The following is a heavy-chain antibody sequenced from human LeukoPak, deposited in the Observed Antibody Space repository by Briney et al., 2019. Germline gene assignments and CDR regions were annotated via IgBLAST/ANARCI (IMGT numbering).Heavy chain of an antibody. Sequence: GGSLRLSCAASGFTFSNAWMSWVRHAPGKGLEWVGRIKSKTDGGTTDYAAPVKGRFTISRNDSKNTLYLQMNSLKTEDTAVYYCTRGRRLFYDYWGQGTLVTVSS. CDR1: GFTFSNAW. CDR3: TRGRRLFYDY. CDR2: IKSKTDGGTT. V-gene: IGHV3-15*01. J-gene: IGHJ4*02. D-gene: IGHD3-16*01.